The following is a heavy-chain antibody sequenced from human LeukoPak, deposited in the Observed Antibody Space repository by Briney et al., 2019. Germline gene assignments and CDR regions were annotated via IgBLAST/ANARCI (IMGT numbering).Heavy chain of an antibody. Sequence: GSSVKVSCKASGGTFSSYAISWVRQAPGQGLEWMGGIIPIFGTANYAQKFQGRVTITADESTSTAYMELNSLRSEDTAVYYCRLLWFGESNYYYMDVWGKGTTVTVSS. CDR2: IIPIFGTA. CDR1: GGTFSSYA. J-gene: IGHJ6*03. D-gene: IGHD3-10*01. V-gene: IGHV1-69*01. CDR3: RLLWFGESNYYYMDV.